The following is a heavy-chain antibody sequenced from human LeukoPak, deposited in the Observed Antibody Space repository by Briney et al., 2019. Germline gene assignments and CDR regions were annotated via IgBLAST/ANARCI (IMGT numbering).Heavy chain of an antibody. Sequence: PSETLSRTGAVYGGSFSGYYWSWIRHPPGKGLKWSGEINHSGSTNYNPSLKSLVTISVDTSKNHFSLKLSSVTAADTAVYYCARGVRYCSSTSCLNWFELWGQGTLVTVSS. CDR2: INHSGST. J-gene: IGHJ5*02. CDR3: ARGVRYCSSTSCLNWFEL. CDR1: GGSFSGYY. D-gene: IGHD2-2*01. V-gene: IGHV4-34*01.